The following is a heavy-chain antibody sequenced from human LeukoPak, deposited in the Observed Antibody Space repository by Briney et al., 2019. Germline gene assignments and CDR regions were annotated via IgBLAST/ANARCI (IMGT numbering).Heavy chain of an antibody. J-gene: IGHJ6*02. CDR1: GGSISSNNYY. Sequence: SETLSLTCTVSGGSISSNNYYWGWIRRPPGKGLEWIGEIYHSGSTNYKPSLKSLVTISVDKSKNQFSLKLSSVTAADTAVYYCARGNYYYYGMDVWGQGTKVTVSS. CDR2: IYHSGST. CDR3: ARGNYYYYGMDV. V-gene: IGHV4-39*07.